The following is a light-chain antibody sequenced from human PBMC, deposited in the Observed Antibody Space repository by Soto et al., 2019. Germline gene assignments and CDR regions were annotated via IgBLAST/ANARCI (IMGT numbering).Light chain of an antibody. CDR3: SSKRGGSPYV. J-gene: IGLJ1*01. CDR2: EVS. V-gene: IGLV2-14*01. Sequence: QSVLTQPASVSASPGQSITISCTGTSNDVGAYIYVSWYQQHPGKAPKLIIYEVSHRPSGVSDRFSGSKSGNTASLTISGLQVEDEAGYFCSSKRGGSPYVFGSGTKVTVL. CDR1: SNDVGAYIY.